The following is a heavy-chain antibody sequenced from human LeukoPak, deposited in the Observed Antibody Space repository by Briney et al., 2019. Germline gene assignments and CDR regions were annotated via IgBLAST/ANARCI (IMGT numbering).Heavy chain of an antibody. J-gene: IGHJ3*02. Sequence: PSETLSLTCTVSGGSISSYYWSWIRQPPGKGLEWIGYIYYSGSTYYNPSLKSRVTISVDTSKNQFSLKLSSVTAADTAVYYCARQPVVSDAFDIWGQGTMVTVSS. CDR3: ARQPVVSDAFDI. CDR2: IYYSGST. CDR1: GGSISSYY. D-gene: IGHD2-15*01. V-gene: IGHV4-59*08.